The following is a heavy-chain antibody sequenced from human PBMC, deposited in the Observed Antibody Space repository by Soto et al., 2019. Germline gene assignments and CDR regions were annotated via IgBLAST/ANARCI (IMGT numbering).Heavy chain of an antibody. J-gene: IGHJ6*02. D-gene: IGHD3-10*01. CDR3: ARDAESVTYYYYYGMDV. Sequence: ASVKVACTASGGTFSSYGISWVRQAPGQGLEWMGWISAYNGNTNYAQKLQGRVTMTTDTSTSTAYMELRSLRSDDTAVYYCARDAESVTYYYYYGMDVWGQGTTVTVSS. CDR1: GGTFSSYG. CDR2: ISAYNGNT. V-gene: IGHV1-18*01.